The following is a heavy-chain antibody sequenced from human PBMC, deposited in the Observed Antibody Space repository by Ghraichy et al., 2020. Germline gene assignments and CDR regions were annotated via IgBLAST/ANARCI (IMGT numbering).Heavy chain of an antibody. Sequence: SVKVSCKASGGTFSSYAISWVRQAPGQGLEWMGGIIPIFGTANYAQKFQGRVTITADESTSTAYMELSSLRSEDTAVYYCARGYCTNGVCYRLSYYYGMDVWGQGTTVTVSS. CDR1: GGTFSSYA. D-gene: IGHD2-8*01. V-gene: IGHV1-69*13. CDR3: ARGYCTNGVCYRLSYYYGMDV. J-gene: IGHJ6*02. CDR2: IIPIFGTA.